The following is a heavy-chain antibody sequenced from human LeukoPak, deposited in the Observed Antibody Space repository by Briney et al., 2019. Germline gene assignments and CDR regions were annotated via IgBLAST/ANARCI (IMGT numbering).Heavy chain of an antibody. Sequence: GESLKISCKGSGYSFTNYWIGWVRQMPGKGLEWMGIIYPGDSDTRYSPSFQGQVTISADKSISTAYLQWSSLKASDTAMYYCARRSDDYGGNFDYWGQGTLVTVSS. J-gene: IGHJ4*02. CDR2: IYPGDSDT. CDR1: GYSFTNYW. V-gene: IGHV5-51*01. CDR3: ARRSDDYGGNFDY. D-gene: IGHD4-23*01.